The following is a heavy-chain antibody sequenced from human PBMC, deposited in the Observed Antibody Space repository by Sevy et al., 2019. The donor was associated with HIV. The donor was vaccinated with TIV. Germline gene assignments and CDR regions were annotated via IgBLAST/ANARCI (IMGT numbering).Heavy chain of an antibody. CDR3: ARWSISLDY. Sequence: ASVKVSCKASGGTFNSYIVSWVRQAPGQGLEWMGGITPVLGTANYAQNFQDRLTITADKSTSTVYMELSSLRSEDTAVYYCARWSISLDYWGQGTLVTVSS. D-gene: IGHD3-3*01. CDR1: GGTFNSYI. V-gene: IGHV1-69*08. J-gene: IGHJ4*02. CDR2: ITPVLGTA.